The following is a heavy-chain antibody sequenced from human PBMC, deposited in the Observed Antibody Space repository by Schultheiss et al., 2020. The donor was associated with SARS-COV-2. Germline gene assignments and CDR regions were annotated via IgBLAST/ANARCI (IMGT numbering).Heavy chain of an antibody. CDR1: GYSISSGYY. V-gene: IGHV4-38-2*01. CDR2: IYYSGST. CDR3: ARAISGNRGPFDP. D-gene: IGHD3-10*01. Sequence: SQTLSLTCAVSGYSISSGYYWGWIRQPPGKGLEWIGYIYYSGSTNYNPSLKSRVTISVDTSKNQFSLKLNSVTAADTAVYYCARAISGNRGPFDPWGQGTLVTVSS. J-gene: IGHJ5*02.